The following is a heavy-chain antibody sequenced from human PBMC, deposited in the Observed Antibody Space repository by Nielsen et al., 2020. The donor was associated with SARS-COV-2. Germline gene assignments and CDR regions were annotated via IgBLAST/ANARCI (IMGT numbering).Heavy chain of an antibody. Sequence: ASVKVSCKASGYTFTSYAMHWVRQAPGQRLEWMGWINAGNGNTKYSQEFQGRVTITRDTSASTAYMELSSLRSEDTAVYYCARVRSFAGVLSDWGQGTLVTVSS. J-gene: IGHJ4*02. V-gene: IGHV1-3*01. CDR2: INAGNGNT. D-gene: IGHD3-10*01. CDR3: ARVRSFAGVLSD. CDR1: GYTFTSYA.